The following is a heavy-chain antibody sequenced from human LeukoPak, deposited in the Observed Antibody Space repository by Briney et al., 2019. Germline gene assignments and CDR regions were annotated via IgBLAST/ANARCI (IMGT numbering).Heavy chain of an antibody. CDR2: ISSSGSTI. CDR1: GFTFSDYY. J-gene: IGHJ5*02. CDR3: ARDLVVVTAKGFDP. D-gene: IGHD3-22*01. V-gene: IGHV3-11*01. Sequence: GGSLRHSCAASGFTFSDYYMSWIRQAPGKGLEWVSYISSSGSTIYYADSVKGRFTISRDNAKNSLYLQMNSLRAEDTAVYYCARDLVVVTAKGFDPWGQGTLVTVSS.